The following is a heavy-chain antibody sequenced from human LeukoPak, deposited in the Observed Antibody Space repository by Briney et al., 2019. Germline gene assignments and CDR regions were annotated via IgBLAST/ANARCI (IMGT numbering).Heavy chain of an antibody. CDR3: ARASGMAIISYFDY. J-gene: IGHJ4*02. Sequence: SETLSLTCSVSGGSISSSSYYWGWIRQPPGKGLEWIGIIYYTGYTYYNPSLKSRVTISLDTSKNHFSLKLTSVTAADTAVYYCARASGMAIISYFDYWGQGTLVTVSS. V-gene: IGHV4-39*07. CDR1: GGSISSSSYY. D-gene: IGHD5-24*01. CDR2: IYYTGYT.